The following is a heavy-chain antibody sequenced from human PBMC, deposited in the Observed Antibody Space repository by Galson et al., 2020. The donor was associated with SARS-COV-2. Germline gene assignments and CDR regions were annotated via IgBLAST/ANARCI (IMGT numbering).Heavy chain of an antibody. CDR3: ARSTLTPSPYYYDSSGLWPLGLVYYFDY. CDR1: GFSLSNARMG. J-gene: IGHJ4*02. D-gene: IGHD3-22*01. Sequence: SGPTLVKPTETLTLTCTVSGFSLSNARMGVSWIRQPPGKALEWLAHIFSNDEKSYSTSLKSRLTISKDTSKSQVVLTMTNMDPVDTATYYCARSTLTPSPYYYDSSGLWPLGLVYYFDYWGQGTLVTVSS. CDR2: IFSNDEK. V-gene: IGHV2-26*01.